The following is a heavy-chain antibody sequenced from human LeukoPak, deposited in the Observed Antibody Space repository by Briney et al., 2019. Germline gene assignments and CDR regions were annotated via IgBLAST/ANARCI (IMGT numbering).Heavy chain of an antibody. V-gene: IGHV3-23*01. J-gene: IGHJ4*02. Sequence: GGSLRLFCAASGFTFSSYAMSWVRQAPGKGLEWVSAISGSGGSTYYADSVKGRFTISRDNSKNTLYLQMNSLRAEDTAVYYCASPAPGYSSGWSPYYFDYWGQGTLVTVSS. CDR1: GFTFSSYA. CDR2: ISGSGGST. D-gene: IGHD6-19*01. CDR3: ASPAPGYSSGWSPYYFDY.